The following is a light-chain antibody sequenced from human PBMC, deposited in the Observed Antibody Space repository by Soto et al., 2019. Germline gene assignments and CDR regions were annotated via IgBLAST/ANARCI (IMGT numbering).Light chain of an antibody. CDR3: QQYYSSPLT. CDR1: QSLLYSSNNKND. CDR2: WAS. V-gene: IGKV4-1*01. Sequence: DIVMTQSPDSLAVSLGERATINCKSSQSLLYSSNNKNDLAWYQQKPGQPPKLLIYWASTRQSGVPDRFSGSGSGTDFTLTINSLQAEDVAIYYCQQYYSSPLTFGGGTTVEIE. J-gene: IGKJ4*01.